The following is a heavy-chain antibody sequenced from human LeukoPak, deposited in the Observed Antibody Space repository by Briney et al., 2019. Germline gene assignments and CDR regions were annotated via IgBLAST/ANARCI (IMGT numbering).Heavy chain of an antibody. CDR3: ARNLVVAVAVDV. V-gene: IGHV3-21*01. CDR1: GFTFSSYS. J-gene: IGHJ6*02. Sequence: GGSLRLSCAASGFTFSSYSMNWVRQAPGEGLEWVSSISSSSSYIYYADSVKGRFTISRDNAKNSLYLQMNSLRAEDTAVYYCARNLVVAVAVDVWGQGTTVTVSS. D-gene: IGHD6-19*01. CDR2: ISSSSSYI.